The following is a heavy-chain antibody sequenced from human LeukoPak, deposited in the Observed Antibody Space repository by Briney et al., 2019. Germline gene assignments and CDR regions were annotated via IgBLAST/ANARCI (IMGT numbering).Heavy chain of an antibody. CDR2: IYYSGST. D-gene: IGHD3-3*01. CDR1: GGSISSGGYY. J-gene: IGHJ4*02. CDR3: ARAVYDFWSGYQYYFDY. Sequence: SETLSLTCTVPGGSISSGGYYWSWIRQHPGKGLEWIGYIYYSGSTYYNPSLKSRVTISVDTSKNQFSLKLSSVTAADTAVYYCARAVYDFWSGYQYYFDYWGQGTLVTVSS. V-gene: IGHV4-31*03.